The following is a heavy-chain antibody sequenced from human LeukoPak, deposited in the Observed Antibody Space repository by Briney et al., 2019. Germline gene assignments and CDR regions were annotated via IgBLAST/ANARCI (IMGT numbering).Heavy chain of an antibody. Sequence: KPSETLSLTCAVSGGSISSGGYSWSWIRQPPGKGLEWIGYIYYSGSTNYNPSLKSRVTISVDTSKNQFSLKLSSVTAADTAVYYCARGSVLRYFDWHDAFDIWGQGTMVTVSS. J-gene: IGHJ3*02. CDR1: GGSISSGGYS. CDR3: ARGSVLRYFDWHDAFDI. CDR2: IYYSGST. V-gene: IGHV4-61*08. D-gene: IGHD3-9*01.